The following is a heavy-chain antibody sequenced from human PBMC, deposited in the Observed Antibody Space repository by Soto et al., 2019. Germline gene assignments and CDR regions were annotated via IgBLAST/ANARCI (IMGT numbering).Heavy chain of an antibody. CDR3: ARLDSSGYYFNGGWFDP. V-gene: IGHV4-4*02. CDR1: GGSISSSNW. J-gene: IGHJ5*02. D-gene: IGHD3-22*01. CDR2: VYHSGST. Sequence: TCAVSGGSISSSNWWSWVRQPPGKWLEWIGEVYHSGSTNYNPSLKSRVTISVDKSKNQFSLKLSSVTAADTAVYYCARLDSSGYYFNGGWFDPWGQGTLVTVSS.